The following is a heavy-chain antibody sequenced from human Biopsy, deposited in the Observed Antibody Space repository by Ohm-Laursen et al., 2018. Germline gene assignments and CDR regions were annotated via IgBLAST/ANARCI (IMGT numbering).Heavy chain of an antibody. D-gene: IGHD5-24*01. Sequence: SLRLSCTASGFSFSDYYVIWIRQAPGKGLEWVSYISSSGRTMYYADSVKGRFTISRDNANKSLYLQMNSLRAEDTAVYYCATTRSFDNWGQGTLVTVSS. CDR1: GFSFSDYY. CDR2: ISSSGRTM. J-gene: IGHJ4*02. CDR3: ATTRSFDN. V-gene: IGHV3-11*01.